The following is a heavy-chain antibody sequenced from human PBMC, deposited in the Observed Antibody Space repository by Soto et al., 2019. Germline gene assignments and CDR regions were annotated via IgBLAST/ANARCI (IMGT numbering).Heavy chain of an antibody. Sequence: PGGSLRLSCAASGFTFSSYAMSWVRQAPGKGLEWVSAISYSGGSTYYADSVKGRFTISRDNSKNTLYLQMNSLRAEDTAVYYCAKGESGYSNYYYYSYMDVWGKGTTVTVSS. V-gene: IGHV3-23*01. CDR1: GFTFSSYA. D-gene: IGHD4-4*01. CDR2: ISYSGGST. CDR3: AKGESGYSNYYYYSYMDV. J-gene: IGHJ6*03.